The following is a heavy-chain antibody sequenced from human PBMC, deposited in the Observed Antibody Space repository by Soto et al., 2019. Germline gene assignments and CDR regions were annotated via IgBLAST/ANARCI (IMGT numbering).Heavy chain of an antibody. CDR3: ARGRGMGYSTTWNIYWYYNMDV. Sequence: QVQLVQSGAEVKKPGSSVRVSCTASGGTFSSYAITWVRQAPGQGLEWMGGIITIFGTTNYAQQFQGRVTITADDSTHTAYMELSSLRSEDTAVYYCARGRGMGYSTTWNIYWYYNMDVWGQGTSVTVSS. CDR1: GGTFSSYA. V-gene: IGHV1-69*01. D-gene: IGHD1-1*01. J-gene: IGHJ6*02. CDR2: IITIFGTT.